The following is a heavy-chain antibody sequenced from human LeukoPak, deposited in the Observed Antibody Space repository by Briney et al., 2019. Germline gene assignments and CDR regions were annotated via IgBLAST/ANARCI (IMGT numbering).Heavy chain of an antibody. J-gene: IGHJ4*02. Sequence: SETLSLTCAVYGGSFSGYYWSWIRQPPGKGLEWIGEINHSGSTNYNPSLKSRVTISVDTSKNQFSLKLSSVTAADTAVYYYARGRGLTMVRGIIDYWGQGTLVTVSS. D-gene: IGHD3-10*01. CDR1: GGSFSGYY. CDR3: ARGRGLTMVRGIIDY. CDR2: INHSGST. V-gene: IGHV4-34*01.